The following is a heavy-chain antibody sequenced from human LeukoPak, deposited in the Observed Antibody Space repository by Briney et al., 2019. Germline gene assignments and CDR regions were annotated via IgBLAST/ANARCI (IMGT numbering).Heavy chain of an antibody. CDR3: ARSYSSRSFYYMDV. V-gene: IGHV3-20*03. CDR2: INWNGDYT. D-gene: IGHD6-13*01. J-gene: IGHJ6*03. CDR1: GFTFDDHG. Sequence: GGSLRHSYAISGFTFDDHGKNWVRHPPGNGLEWVSGINWNGDYTHYADSVKGRFTISRGNAKNSLYLQMTSLGAEDTALYYCARSYSSRSFYYMDVWGKGTTVTVS.